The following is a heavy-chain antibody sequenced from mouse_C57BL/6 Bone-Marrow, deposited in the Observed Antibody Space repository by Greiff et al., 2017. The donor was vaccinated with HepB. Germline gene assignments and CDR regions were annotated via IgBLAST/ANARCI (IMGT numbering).Heavy chain of an antibody. CDR1: GYTFTSYW. CDR3: AIGRNFDY. Sequence: VQLQQPGAELVMPGASVKLSCKASGYTFTSYWMHWVKQRPGQGLEWIGEIDPSDSYTNYNQKFKGKATLTVDKSSSTAYMQLSSLTSEDSAVYYCAIGRNFDYWGQGTTLTVSS. J-gene: IGHJ2*01. V-gene: IGHV1-69*01. CDR2: IDPSDSYT. D-gene: IGHD3-3*01.